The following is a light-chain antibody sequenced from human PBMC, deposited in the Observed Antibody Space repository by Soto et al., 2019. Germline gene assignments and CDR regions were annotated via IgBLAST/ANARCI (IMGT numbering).Light chain of an antibody. CDR3: QQYYSTPFT. CDR1: QSVLYSSNNKHY. CDR2: WAS. Sequence: IVMTQSPDSLAVSLGERATINCKSSQSVLYSSNNKHYLAWYQQKPGQPPKLLIYWASTRESGVPDRFGGSGSGTDFTLTISRLQAEDVAVYYCQQYYSTPFTFGTGTKVDIK. V-gene: IGKV4-1*01. J-gene: IGKJ3*01.